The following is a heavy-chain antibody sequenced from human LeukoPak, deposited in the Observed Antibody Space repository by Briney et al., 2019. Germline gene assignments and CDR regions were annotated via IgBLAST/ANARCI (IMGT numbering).Heavy chain of an antibody. Sequence: TGGSLRLSCAASGFTLSTYTMRWDRQAPGKGLEWVSSISSSGRSTYYADSVRGRFTISRDNSKNTLSLQMNSLRAEDSAIYYCAKAQIRYSMDVWGKGTTVTVSS. V-gene: IGHV3-23*01. J-gene: IGHJ6*03. D-gene: IGHD4-17*01. CDR3: AKAQIRYSMDV. CDR2: ISSSGRST. CDR1: GFTLSTYT.